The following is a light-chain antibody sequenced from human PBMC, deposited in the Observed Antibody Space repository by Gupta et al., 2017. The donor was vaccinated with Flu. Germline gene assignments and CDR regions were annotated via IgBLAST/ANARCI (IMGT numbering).Light chain of an antibody. CDR2: GNN. V-gene: IGLV1-40*01. J-gene: IGLJ1*01. CDR1: SSNIGAGYD. CDR3: QSYDGTLREV. Sequence: HSVPTQPPSVYGAPRQRVTISCTGSSSNIGAGYDVHWYQQTPGTSPKLLIFGNNNRPSGVPDRFSGSKIATSACLAIAGLRAEDEADYFCQSYDGTLREVFGTGTTVTVL.